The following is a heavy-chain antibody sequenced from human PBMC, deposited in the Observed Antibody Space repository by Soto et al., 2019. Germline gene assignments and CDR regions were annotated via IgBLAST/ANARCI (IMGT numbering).Heavy chain of an antibody. J-gene: IGHJ3*01. CDR2: IYYSGST. CDR3: PSCPYYHGNSGYCSPWDAFDL. D-gene: IGHD3-22*01. V-gene: IGHV4-31*03. CDR1: GVSISSGGYY. Sequence: QVQLQESGPGLVKPSQTLSLTCTVSGVSISSGGYYWSWIRQHPGKGLVWVGYIYYSGSTYYNPSLKSRVTIAADKTHNQFSQKLSYVPAADTAAYFCPSCPYYHGNSGYCSPWDAFDLRGPGKMVTGSS.